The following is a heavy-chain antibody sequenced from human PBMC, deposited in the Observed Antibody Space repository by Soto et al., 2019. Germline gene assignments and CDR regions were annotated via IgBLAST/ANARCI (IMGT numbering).Heavy chain of an antibody. D-gene: IGHD6-19*01. CDR2: MSHDGSAK. J-gene: IGHJ4*02. CDR1: GFTFSDYA. Sequence: GGSLRLSXTASGFTFSDYAMHWVRQAPGKGLEWVAVMSHDGSAKYHADSVKGRFTISRDNSKNTLYLQISSLRTEDTAVYSCAKDCESGCGGLYRYFDSWGQGTLVTVSS. V-gene: IGHV3-30*18. CDR3: AKDCESGCGGLYRYFDS.